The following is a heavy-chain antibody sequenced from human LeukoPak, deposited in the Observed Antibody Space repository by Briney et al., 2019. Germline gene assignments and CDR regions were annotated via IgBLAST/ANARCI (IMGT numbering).Heavy chain of an antibody. Sequence: PSETLSLTCAVYGGSFSGYYWSWIRQPPGKGLEWIGEINHSGSTNYNPSLKSRVTISVDTSKNQFSLKLSSVTAADTAVYYCARVWSGYYFYYYYYMDVWGKGTTVTVSS. CDR3: ARVWSGYYFYYYYYMDV. D-gene: IGHD3-3*01. CDR1: GGSFSGYY. V-gene: IGHV4-34*01. CDR2: INHSGST. J-gene: IGHJ6*03.